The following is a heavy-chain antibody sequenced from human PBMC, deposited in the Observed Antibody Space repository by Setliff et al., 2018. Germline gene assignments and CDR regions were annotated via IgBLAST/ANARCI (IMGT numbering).Heavy chain of an antibody. V-gene: IGHV1-46*01. CDR3: ARALEGYSSSWEGFWSRFYAFDI. CDR1: GYTFTSYY. CDR2: INPSGGST. Sequence: ASVKVSCKASGYTFTSYYMHWVRQAPGQGLEWMGIINPSGGSTSYAQKFQGRVTMTRDTSTSTVYMELSSLRSEDTAVYYCARALEGYSSSWEGFWSRFYAFDIWGQGTMVTVSS. J-gene: IGHJ3*02. D-gene: IGHD6-13*01.